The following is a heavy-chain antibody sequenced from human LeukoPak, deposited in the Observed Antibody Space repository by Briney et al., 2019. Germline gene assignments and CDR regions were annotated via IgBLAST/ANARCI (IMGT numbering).Heavy chain of an antibody. Sequence: SETLSLTCTVSGGSISYYYWSWIRQSPGKGLEWIGYIYYSGTTNYNPSLKSRVTISVDTSRNQFSLQLRSVTAADTAVYYYAREDPQTTVPEGMDVWGQGTTVIVSS. CDR1: GGSISYYY. D-gene: IGHD4-17*01. V-gene: IGHV4-59*01. CDR2: IYYSGTT. J-gene: IGHJ6*02. CDR3: AREDPQTTVPEGMDV.